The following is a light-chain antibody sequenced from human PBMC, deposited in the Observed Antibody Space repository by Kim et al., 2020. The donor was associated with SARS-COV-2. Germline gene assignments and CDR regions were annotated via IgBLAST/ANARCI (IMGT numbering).Light chain of an antibody. Sequence: QSALTQPPSVSGAPGQRVTISCTGSSSNIGAYYDVHWYQQLPGIAPKLLIHGNTNRPSGVPDRFSGSKSGTSASLDITGLQAEDEAVYYCQSYDRSLSGSVFGGGTQLTVL. CDR3: QSYDRSLSGSV. CDR2: GNT. V-gene: IGLV1-40*01. J-gene: IGLJ3*02. CDR1: SSNIGAYYD.